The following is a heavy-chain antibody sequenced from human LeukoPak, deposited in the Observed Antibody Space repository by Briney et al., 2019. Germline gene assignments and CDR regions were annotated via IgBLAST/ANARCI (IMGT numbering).Heavy chain of an antibody. CDR1: GGSISIYY. CDR2: IYYSGSA. D-gene: IGHD2-21*01. Sequence: SETLSLTCTVSGGSISIYYWSWIRQPPGKGLERIGYIYYSGSANYNPSLKSRVTISVDTSKNQFSLKLSSVTAADTAVYYCARGDYYYYYMDVWGKGTTVTVSS. CDR3: ARGDYYYYYMDV. J-gene: IGHJ6*03. V-gene: IGHV4-59*08.